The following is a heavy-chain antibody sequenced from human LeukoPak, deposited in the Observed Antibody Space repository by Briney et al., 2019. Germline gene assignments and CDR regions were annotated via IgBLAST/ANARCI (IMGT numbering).Heavy chain of an antibody. CDR1: GGTFSSYA. D-gene: IGHD3-9*01. CDR2: IIPIFGTA. Sequence: SVKVSCKASGGTFSSYAISWVRQAPGQGLEWMGRIIPIFGTANYAQKFQGRVTITTDESTSTAFMELSSLRSEDTAVYYCARDYDILTGPNPKYYYYYMDVWGKGTTVTVSS. J-gene: IGHJ6*03. V-gene: IGHV1-69*05. CDR3: ARDYDILTGPNPKYYYYYMDV.